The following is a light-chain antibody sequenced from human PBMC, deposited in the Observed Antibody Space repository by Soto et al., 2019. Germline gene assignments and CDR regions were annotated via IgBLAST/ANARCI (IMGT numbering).Light chain of an antibody. Sequence: QLVLTQPASVSGSPGQSITISCTGTSSDIGGYNYVSWYQQHPGKAPKLMIYSVTNRPSGVSDRFSGSKSGNTASLTISGLQAEDEADYYCSSYTSSSTLDVVFGGGTKLTVL. CDR3: SSYTSSSTLDVV. V-gene: IGLV2-14*01. CDR1: SSDIGGYNY. CDR2: SVT. J-gene: IGLJ2*01.